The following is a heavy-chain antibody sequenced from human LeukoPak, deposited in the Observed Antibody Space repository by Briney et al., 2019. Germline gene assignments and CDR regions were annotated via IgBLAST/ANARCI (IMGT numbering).Heavy chain of an antibody. CDR2: ISGSGGST. V-gene: IGHV3-23*01. J-gene: IGHJ4*02. D-gene: IGHD5-24*01. Sequence: GGSRSLSVPAPEFTFSSYAMSWFRRAPGKGRNGVSAISGSGGSTYYADSVKGRFTISRDNSKNTLYLQMNSLRAEDTAVYYCANGRWLQLQVDYWGQGTLVTVSS. CDR1: EFTFSSYA. CDR3: ANGRWLQLQVDY.